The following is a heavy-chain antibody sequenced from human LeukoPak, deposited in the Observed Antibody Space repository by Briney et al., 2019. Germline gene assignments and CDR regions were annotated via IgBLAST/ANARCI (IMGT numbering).Heavy chain of an antibody. CDR2: IYPKRGST. D-gene: IGHD2-8*01. Sequence: ASVKVSCKTSGYTFTVYYIHWVRQAPGQGLEWMGWIYPKRGSTNYAQKFEGRVTMTRDTSISTAYMEVSGLTSDDTAVYYCAKTYCINGVCYFIDYWGQGTLVTVSS. V-gene: IGHV1-2*02. CDR3: AKTYCINGVCYFIDY. J-gene: IGHJ4*02. CDR1: GYTFTVYY.